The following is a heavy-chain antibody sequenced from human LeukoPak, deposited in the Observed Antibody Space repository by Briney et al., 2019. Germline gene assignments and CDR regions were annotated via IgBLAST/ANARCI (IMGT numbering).Heavy chain of an antibody. J-gene: IGHJ4*02. Sequence: SETLSLACTVSGGSISSGSYYWSWIRQPAGKGLEWIGRIYTSGSTNYNPSLGSRVTISIDTSKNQFSLKLSSVTAADTAVYYCARALGYCSGGSCYQPDYWGQGTLVTVSS. CDR1: GGSISSGSYY. CDR2: IYTSGST. CDR3: ARALGYCSGGSCYQPDY. D-gene: IGHD2-15*01. V-gene: IGHV4-61*02.